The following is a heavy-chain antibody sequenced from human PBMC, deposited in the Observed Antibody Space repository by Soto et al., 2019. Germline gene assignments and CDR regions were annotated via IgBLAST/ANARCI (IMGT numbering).Heavy chain of an antibody. CDR3: ARRYGYSFDY. D-gene: IGHD5-18*01. J-gene: IGHJ4*02. Sequence: QMQLQESGPGLVKPSETLSLTCTVSGGSISSYYWSWIRQPPGKGLEWIGYIYYSGTTNYNPSLKSRVTISVDTSKNQLSLKLSSVTAADTAVYYCARRYGYSFDYWGQGTLVTVSS. CDR2: IYYSGTT. V-gene: IGHV4-59*08. CDR1: GGSISSYY.